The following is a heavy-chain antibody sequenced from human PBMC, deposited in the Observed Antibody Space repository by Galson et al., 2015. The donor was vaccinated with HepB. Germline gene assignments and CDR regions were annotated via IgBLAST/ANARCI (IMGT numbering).Heavy chain of an antibody. CDR2: IKQGGSEK. CDR3: ARDTYSSSSWGYYYYYYMDV. Sequence: SLRLSCAASGFTFSSYWMSWVRQAPGKGLEWVANIKQGGSEKYYVDSVKGRFTISRDNAKNSLYLQMNSLRAEDTAVYYCARDTYSSSSWGYYYYYYMDVWGKGTTVTVSS. CDR1: GFTFSSYW. D-gene: IGHD6-6*01. V-gene: IGHV3-7*01. J-gene: IGHJ6*03.